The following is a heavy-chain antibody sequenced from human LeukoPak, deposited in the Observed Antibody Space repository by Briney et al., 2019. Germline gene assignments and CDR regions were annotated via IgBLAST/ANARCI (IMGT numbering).Heavy chain of an antibody. CDR1: GGSISGYY. V-gene: IGHV4-59*01. D-gene: IGHD3-22*01. Sequence: SETLSLTCTVSGGSISGYYWSWLRQPSGKGLEWIGYIRYSGTTNYSPSLKSRATISVDTSKNQFSLNLISVTAADTAIYYCARVSSGGYFHTYYFDYWGQGTLVTVSS. CDR3: ARVSSGGYFHTYYFDY. J-gene: IGHJ4*02. CDR2: IRYSGTT.